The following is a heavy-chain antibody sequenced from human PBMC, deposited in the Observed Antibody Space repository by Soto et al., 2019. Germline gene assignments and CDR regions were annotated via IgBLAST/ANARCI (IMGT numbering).Heavy chain of an antibody. J-gene: IGHJ4*02. CDR1: GYTFTSYG. CDR2: ISAYNGNT. D-gene: IGHD1-1*01. CDR3: AHCATGTVGPAVDY. V-gene: IGHV1-18*01. Sequence: ASVKVSCKASGYTFTSYGISWVRQAPGQGLEWMGWISAYNGNTNYAQKLQGRVTMTTDTSTSTAYMELRSLRSDDTAVYYCAHCATGTVGPAVDYWGQGTLVTVSS.